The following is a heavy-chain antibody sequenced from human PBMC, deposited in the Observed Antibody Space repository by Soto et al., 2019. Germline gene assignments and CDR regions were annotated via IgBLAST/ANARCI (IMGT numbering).Heavy chain of an antibody. V-gene: IGHV4-31*03. CDR1: GGSISSGXXX. Sequence: QVQLQESGPGLVKPSQTLSFTCTVSGGSISSGXXXXXXXRQHPGKGLEWIGYIYYSGSTYYNPSLKSRVTISVDPSKNQFSLKLSSVTAADPAVYYCARSIDPWGQGTLVTVSS. CDR2: IYYSGST. J-gene: IGHJ5*02. CDR3: ARSIDP.